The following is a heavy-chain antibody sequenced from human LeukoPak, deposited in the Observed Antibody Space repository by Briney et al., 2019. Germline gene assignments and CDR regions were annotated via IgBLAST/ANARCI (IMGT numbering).Heavy chain of an antibody. CDR1: GGTFSSYA. CDR3: ASPEAAAAHGGPAEYFQH. Sequence: ASVKVSCKASGGTFSSYAISWVRQAPGQGLEWMGGIIPIFGTANYAQKFQGRVTITADESTSTAYMELSSLRSEDTAVYYCASPEAAAAHGGPAEYFQHWGQGTLVTVSS. V-gene: IGHV1-69*13. J-gene: IGHJ1*01. CDR2: IIPIFGTA. D-gene: IGHD6-13*01.